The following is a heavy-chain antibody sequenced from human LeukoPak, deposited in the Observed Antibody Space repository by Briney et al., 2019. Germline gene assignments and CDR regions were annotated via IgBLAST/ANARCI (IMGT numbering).Heavy chain of an antibody. CDR1: GGSFSGYY. CDR2: INHSGST. J-gene: IGHJ4*02. Sequence: SETLSLTCAVYGGSFSGYYWSWIRQPPGKGLEWIGEINHSGSTNYNPSLKSRVTISVDTSKNQFSLKLSSVTAADTTVYYCARGGEDYWGQGTLVTVSS. CDR3: ARGGEDY. V-gene: IGHV4-34*01.